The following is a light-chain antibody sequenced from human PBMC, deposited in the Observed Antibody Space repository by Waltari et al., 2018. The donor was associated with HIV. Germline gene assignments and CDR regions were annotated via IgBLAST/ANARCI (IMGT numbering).Light chain of an antibody. J-gene: IGLJ2*01. CDR2: QDT. V-gene: IGLV3-1*01. CDR1: KWGDKY. CDR3: QAWDSSTGV. Sequence: YELTQQPPVPVSPGQTATIPGSGGKWGDKYACWYQQKPGQSPVLVIYQDTKRPSGIPERFSGSNSGNTATLTISGTQAMDEADYYCQAWDSSTGVFGGGTKLTVL.